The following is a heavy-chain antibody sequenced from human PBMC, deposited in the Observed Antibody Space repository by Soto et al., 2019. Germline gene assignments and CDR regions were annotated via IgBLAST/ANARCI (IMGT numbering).Heavy chain of an antibody. CDR2: ISWNSGSI. J-gene: IGHJ4*02. CDR1: GFTFDDYA. V-gene: IGHV3-9*01. D-gene: IGHD3-16*01. Sequence: GGSLRLSCAASGFTFDDYAMHWVRQAPGKGLEWVSGISWNSGSIGYADSVKGRFTISRDNAKNSLYLQMNSLRAEDTALYYCAKGALGITDGDHKGYYFDYWGQGTLVTVSS. CDR3: AKGALGITDGDHKGYYFDY.